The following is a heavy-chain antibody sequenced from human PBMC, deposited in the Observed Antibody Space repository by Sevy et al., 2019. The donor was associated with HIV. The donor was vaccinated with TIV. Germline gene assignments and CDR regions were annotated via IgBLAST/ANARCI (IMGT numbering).Heavy chain of an antibody. CDR3: AKEGDSSGWYGGAYYFDY. V-gene: IGHV3-23*01. D-gene: IGHD6-19*01. Sequence: GGSLRLSCAASGFTFSSYAMSWVRQAPGKGLEWVSAISGSGGSTYYADSVKGRFTISRDNSKNTLYLQMNSLRAEDTAVYDGAKEGDSSGWYGGAYYFDYWGQGTLVTVSS. CDR1: GFTFSSYA. J-gene: IGHJ4*02. CDR2: ISGSGGST.